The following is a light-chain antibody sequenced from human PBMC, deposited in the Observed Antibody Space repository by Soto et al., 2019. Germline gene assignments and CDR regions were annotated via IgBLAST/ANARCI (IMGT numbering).Light chain of an antibody. CDR1: SSDIGGCNS. V-gene: IGLV2-8*01. CDR2: GVS. Sequence: QSVLTQSPSASGSPGQSVTISCTGTSSDIGGCNSVSWYQQHPGKAPKVMIYGVSKRPSGVPDRFSGSKSGNTASLTVSALQAEDEADYYCSSYTDRNNLVFGTGTKVTVL. J-gene: IGLJ1*01. CDR3: SSYTDRNNLV.